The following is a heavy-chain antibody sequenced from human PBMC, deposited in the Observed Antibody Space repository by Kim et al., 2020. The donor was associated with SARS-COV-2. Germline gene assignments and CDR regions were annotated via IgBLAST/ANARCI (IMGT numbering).Heavy chain of an antibody. CDR3: AKGWSGSSTSPLDY. D-gene: IGHD2-2*01. CDR1: GFTFDDYA. V-gene: IGHV3-43D*03. J-gene: IGHJ4*02. Sequence: GGSLRLSCAASGFTFDDYAMHWVRQAPGKGLEWVSLISWDGGSTYYADSVKGRFTISRDNSKNSLYLQMNSLRAEDTALYYCAKGWSGSSTSPLDYWGQGTLVTVSS. CDR2: ISWDGGST.